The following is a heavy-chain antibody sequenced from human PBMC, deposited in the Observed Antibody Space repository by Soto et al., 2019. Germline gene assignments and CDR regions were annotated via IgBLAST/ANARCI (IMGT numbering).Heavy chain of an antibody. J-gene: IGHJ6*02. Sequence: GGSLRLSCAASGFTFSNYAMHWVRQAPGKGLEWVAVISSDGSNKHYADSVKGRLTISRDNSKNTLYLQMNSLRAEDTAVYYCASHHHYFWSGQLYPSLYYIDMDVWGQGTTVTVSS. CDR3: ASHHHYFWSGQLYPSLYYIDMDV. CDR2: ISSDGSNK. CDR1: GFTFSNYA. D-gene: IGHD3-3*01. V-gene: IGHV3-30-3*01.